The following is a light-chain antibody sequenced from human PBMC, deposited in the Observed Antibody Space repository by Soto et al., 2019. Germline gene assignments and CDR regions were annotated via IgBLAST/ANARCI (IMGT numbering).Light chain of an antibody. CDR3: QQYFASSWT. CDR1: QSIDNRY. V-gene: IGKV3-20*01. J-gene: IGKJ1*01. CDR2: ATS. Sequence: EIVLTQSPGTLSSSPGERATLSCRASQSIDNRYFAGYQHKPGQAPRLLIYATSSRATGIPDRFGGSGSGTDFTLTINRLEPEDFAVYYCQQYFASSWTFGQGTKVDIK.